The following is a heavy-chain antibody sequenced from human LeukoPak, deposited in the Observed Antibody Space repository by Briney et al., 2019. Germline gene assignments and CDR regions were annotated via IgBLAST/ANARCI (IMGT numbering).Heavy chain of an antibody. Sequence: GGSLRLSCAASGFTFSNYGMHWVRQAPGKGLEWVAFIRYDGSNEYYADSVKGRFTISRDNAKNSLYLQMNSLRAEDTAVYYCARGFSPMVRPADYWGQGTLVTVSS. CDR3: ARGFSPMVRPADY. V-gene: IGHV3-30*02. CDR1: GFTFSNYG. CDR2: IRYDGSNE. D-gene: IGHD3-10*01. J-gene: IGHJ4*02.